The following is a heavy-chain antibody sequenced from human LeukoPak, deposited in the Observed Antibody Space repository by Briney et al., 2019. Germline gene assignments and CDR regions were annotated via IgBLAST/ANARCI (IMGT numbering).Heavy chain of an antibody. CDR1: GFTFSSYS. Sequence: AGGSLRLSCAASGFTFSSYSMNWVRQAPGKGLEWVSVIDSGGSTYYADSVKGRFTISSDNSNNTLYLQMSSLRAEDTALYYCARESSSSRDRAKFDCWGQGTLVTVSS. CDR2: IDSGGST. J-gene: IGHJ4*02. V-gene: IGHV3-53*01. D-gene: IGHD6-6*01. CDR3: ARESSSSRDRAKFDC.